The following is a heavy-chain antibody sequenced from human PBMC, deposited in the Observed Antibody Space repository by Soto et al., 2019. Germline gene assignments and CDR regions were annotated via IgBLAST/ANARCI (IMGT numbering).Heavy chain of an antibody. D-gene: IGHD3-16*01. V-gene: IGHV4-4*02. CDR2: IYHSGST. Sequence: QVQLQESGPGLVKPSGTLSLSCAVSGGSISSSHWWTWVRQPPGKGLEWIGEIYHSGSTNYNPSPXRRFTISVDTSRNQFSLNLSSVAAAATAVYYCASSGGGEDYWGQGILVTVSS. CDR3: ASSGGGEDY. J-gene: IGHJ4*02. CDR1: GGSISSSHW.